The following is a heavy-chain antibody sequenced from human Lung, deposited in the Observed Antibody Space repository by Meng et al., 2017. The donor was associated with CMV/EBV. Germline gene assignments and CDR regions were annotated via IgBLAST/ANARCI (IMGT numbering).Heavy chain of an antibody. J-gene: IGHJ4*02. V-gene: IGHV5-51*01. CDR2: IYPGDSDT. Sequence: GGSXRLXCKGSGYSFTTHWIGWVRQMPGKGLEWMGVIYPGDSDTTYSPSFQGRVTISADKSITTAYLQLRSLKASDTAVYYCARQDSYTNYYFDLWGRGTXVTVSS. D-gene: IGHD4-11*01. CDR1: GYSFTTHW. CDR3: ARQDSYTNYYFDL.